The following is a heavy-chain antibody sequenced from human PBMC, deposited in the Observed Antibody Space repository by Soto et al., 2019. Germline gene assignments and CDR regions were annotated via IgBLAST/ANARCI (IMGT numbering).Heavy chain of an antibody. CDR2: ISYDGSNK. D-gene: IGHD3-22*01. Sequence: QVQLVESGGGVVQPGRSLRLSCAASGFTFSSYAMHWVRQAPGKGLEWVAVISYDGSNKYYADSVKGRFTISRDNSKNTLYLQMNSLRAEDTAVYYCASHHLDGYYYDSSGYWGAFDIWGQGTMVTVSS. V-gene: IGHV3-30-3*01. J-gene: IGHJ3*02. CDR3: ASHHLDGYYYDSSGYWGAFDI. CDR1: GFTFSSYA.